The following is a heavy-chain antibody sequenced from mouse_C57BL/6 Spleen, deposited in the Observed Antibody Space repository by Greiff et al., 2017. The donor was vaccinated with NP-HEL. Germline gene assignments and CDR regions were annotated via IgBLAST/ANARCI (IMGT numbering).Heavy chain of an antibody. Sequence: EVQRVESGGGLVKPGGSLKLSCAASGFTFSSYAMSWVRQTPEKRLEWVATISDGGSYTYYPDNVKGRFTISRDNATNNLYLQLSHLKSEDTAMYYCARGIYDGYRGAMDYWGQGTSVTVSS. J-gene: IGHJ4*01. V-gene: IGHV5-4*01. D-gene: IGHD2-3*01. CDR3: ARGIYDGYRGAMDY. CDR2: ISDGGSYT. CDR1: GFTFSSYA.